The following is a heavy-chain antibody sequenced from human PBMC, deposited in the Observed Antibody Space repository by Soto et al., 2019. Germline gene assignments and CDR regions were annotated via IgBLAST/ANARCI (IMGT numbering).Heavy chain of an antibody. J-gene: IGHJ6*03. CDR3: AKDPRAKSSSWFYYYYMDV. CDR1: GFTFSSYA. CDR2: ISGSGGST. V-gene: IGHV3-23*01. Sequence: GGSLRLSCAASGFTFSSYAMSWVRQAPGKGLEWVSAISGSGGSTYYADSVKGRFTISRDNSKNTLYLQMNSLSGEDTAVYYCAKDPRAKSSSWFYYYYMDVWGKGTTVTV. D-gene: IGHD6-13*01.